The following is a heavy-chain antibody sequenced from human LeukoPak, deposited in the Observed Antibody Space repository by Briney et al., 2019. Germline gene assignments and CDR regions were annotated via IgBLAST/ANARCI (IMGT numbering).Heavy chain of an antibody. J-gene: IGHJ5*02. CDR1: GSTFSSYA. D-gene: IGHD4-17*01. Sequence: GGSLRLSCAASGSTFSSYAMSWVRQAPGKGLEWVSAISGSGGSTYYADSVKGRFTISRDNSKNTLYLQMNSLRAEDTAVYYCAKQGSTKTTVTTGGGWFDPWGQGTLVTVSS. V-gene: IGHV3-23*01. CDR3: AKQGSTKTTVTTGGGWFDP. CDR2: ISGSGGST.